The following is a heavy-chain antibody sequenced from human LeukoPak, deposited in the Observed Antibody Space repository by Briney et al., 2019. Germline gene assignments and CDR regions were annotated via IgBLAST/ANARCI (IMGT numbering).Heavy chain of an antibody. V-gene: IGHV1-69*01. Sequence: APVKVSCKASGGTFSSYAISWVRQAPGQGLEWMGGIIPIFGTANYAQKFQGRVTITADESTSTAYKELSSLRSEDTAVYYCARVADYYDSSGYYFWFDPWGQGTLVTVSS. CDR3: ARVADYYDSSGYYFWFDP. J-gene: IGHJ5*02. D-gene: IGHD3-22*01. CDR1: GGTFSSYA. CDR2: IIPIFGTA.